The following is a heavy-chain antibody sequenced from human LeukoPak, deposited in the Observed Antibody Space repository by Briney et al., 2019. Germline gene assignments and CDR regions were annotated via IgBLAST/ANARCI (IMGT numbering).Heavy chain of an antibody. CDR2: IYHSGST. J-gene: IGHJ5*02. Sequence: PSETLSLTCAVSGGSIRSGGYSWSWIRQPPGKGLEWIGSIYHSGSTYYNPSLKGRVTISVDTSKNQFSLKLSSVTAADTAVYYCARDKGSGRYNWFDPWGQGTLVTVSS. V-gene: IGHV4-30-2*01. D-gene: IGHD3-10*01. CDR1: GGSIRSGGYS. CDR3: ARDKGSGRYNWFDP.